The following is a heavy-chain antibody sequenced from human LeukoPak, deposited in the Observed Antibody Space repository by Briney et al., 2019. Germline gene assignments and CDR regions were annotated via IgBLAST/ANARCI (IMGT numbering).Heavy chain of an antibody. D-gene: IGHD3-10*01. V-gene: IGHV3-48*03. Sequence: GGSLRLSCAASGFTFDDYGMSWVRQAPGKGLEWVSYISSSGSTRYYADSVKGRFTMSRDNAKNSLYLQMNSLRAEDTAVYYCARASITMVRGELVYYFDYWGQGTLVTVSS. CDR3: ARASITMVRGELVYYFDY. J-gene: IGHJ4*02. CDR2: ISSSGSTR. CDR1: GFTFDDYG.